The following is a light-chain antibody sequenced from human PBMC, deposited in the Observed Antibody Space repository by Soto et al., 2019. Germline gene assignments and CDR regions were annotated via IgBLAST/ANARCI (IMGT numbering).Light chain of an antibody. Sequence: EIVMTQSPVTLSVSPGERVTLSCRASQSLATNSAWYQQKPGQTPRLVIYDISARASGIPGRFSGSGFGTDFTLTISSLQPEDSAVYYCQQYLDWPLTFGGGTKVEI. CDR1: QSLATN. J-gene: IGKJ4*01. CDR2: DIS. V-gene: IGKV3-15*01. CDR3: QQYLDWPLT.